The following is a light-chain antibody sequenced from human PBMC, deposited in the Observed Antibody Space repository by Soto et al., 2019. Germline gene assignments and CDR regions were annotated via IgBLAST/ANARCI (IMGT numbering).Light chain of an antibody. CDR3: QQYNSYWT. Sequence: DIPMTQSPSTLSASVGDRVTITCRASQSINSWLAWYQQKPGKAPNLLIYKASSLESGVPSRFSGSGSGTGFALTISSLQPDDFATYYCQQYNSYWTFGQGTKVEIK. J-gene: IGKJ1*01. CDR2: KAS. V-gene: IGKV1-5*03. CDR1: QSINSW.